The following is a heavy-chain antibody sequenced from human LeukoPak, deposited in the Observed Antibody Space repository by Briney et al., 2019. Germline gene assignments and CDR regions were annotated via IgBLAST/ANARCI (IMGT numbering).Heavy chain of an antibody. J-gene: IGHJ4*02. V-gene: IGHV1-18*01. D-gene: IGHD4-17*01. CDR1: GYSYIIHA. Sequence: ASVTVSCKASGYSYIIHAIAWVRQAPGQGLEWMGWIIPSNGNTDYGQKFQGRLSVTTDTSASTAYMVLRGLTSEDTAIYYCVRHGDGDYYWGQGTLVTVSS. CDR2: IIPSNGNT. CDR3: VRHGDGDYY.